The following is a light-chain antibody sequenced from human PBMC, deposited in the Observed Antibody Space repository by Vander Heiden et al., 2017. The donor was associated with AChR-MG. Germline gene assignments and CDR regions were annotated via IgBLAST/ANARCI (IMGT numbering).Light chain of an antibody. V-gene: IGKV1-39*01. Sequence: DIQMTQSPSSLSASVGDRVTITCRASQSISSYLNWYQQKPGKAPNLLIYAASSLQTGVPSRFSGRGSGADFTLTISNLQPEDFASYYCQQSYSSPLTFGGGTKVEIK. CDR3: QQSYSSPLT. J-gene: IGKJ4*01. CDR1: QSISSY. CDR2: AAS.